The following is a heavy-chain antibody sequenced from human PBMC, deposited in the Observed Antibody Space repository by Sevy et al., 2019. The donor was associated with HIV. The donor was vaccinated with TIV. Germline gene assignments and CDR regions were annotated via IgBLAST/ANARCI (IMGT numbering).Heavy chain of an antibody. D-gene: IGHD3-10*01. Sequence: GGSLRLSCAASGFTFSSYGMHWVRQAPGKGLEWVAFIRYDGSNKYYADSVKGRFTISRDNSKNTLYLQMNSLRAEDTAVYYCAKDGLVWFSEYYFDYWGQGTLVTVSS. CDR1: GFTFSSYG. CDR3: AKDGLVWFSEYYFDY. J-gene: IGHJ4*02. V-gene: IGHV3-30*02. CDR2: IRYDGSNK.